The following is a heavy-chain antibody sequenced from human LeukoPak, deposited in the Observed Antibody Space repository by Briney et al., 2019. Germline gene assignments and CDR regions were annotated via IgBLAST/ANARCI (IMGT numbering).Heavy chain of an antibody. J-gene: IGHJ4*02. CDR3: AKTFCGDYTHPVDY. V-gene: IGHV4-39*07. CDR1: GGSISSSGYC. Sequence: SETLSLTCTVSGGSISSSGYCWGWIRQPPGEGLEWIGSIDYSGNTNYNPSLKSRVTIAVDMSRNQFSLKLSSVTAADTAVYYCAKTFCGDYTHPVDYWGQGTLVTVSS. D-gene: IGHD4-17*01. CDR2: IDYSGNT.